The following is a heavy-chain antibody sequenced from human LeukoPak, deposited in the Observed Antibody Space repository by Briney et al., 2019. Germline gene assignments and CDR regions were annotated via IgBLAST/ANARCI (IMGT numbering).Heavy chain of an antibody. CDR2: ISSSSSYI. D-gene: IGHD6-13*01. CDR1: GFIFSNYW. V-gene: IGHV3-21*01. J-gene: IGHJ5*02. Sequence: GSLRLSCAGSGFIFSNYWMHWVRQAPGKGLEWVSSISSSSSYIYYADSVKGRFTISRDNAKNSLYLQMNSLRAEDTAVYYCARALIGVAAAGSWFDPWGQGTLVTVSS. CDR3: ARALIGVAAAGSWFDP.